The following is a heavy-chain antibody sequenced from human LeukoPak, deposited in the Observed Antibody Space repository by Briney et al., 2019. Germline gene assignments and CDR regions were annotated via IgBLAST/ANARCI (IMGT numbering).Heavy chain of an antibody. CDR1: EFTFSNYA. CDR2: ISSNGGTT. J-gene: IGHJ4*02. V-gene: IGHV3-64*02. Sequence: GGSLRLSSAASEFTFSNYAMQWVRQAPGKGLEYVSVISSNGGTTYYADSVKDRFTISRGNSKNTLYLQMGSLRADDMAVYYCARRYSNGYLDYWGQGTLITVSS. CDR3: ARRYSNGYLDY. D-gene: IGHD4-11*01.